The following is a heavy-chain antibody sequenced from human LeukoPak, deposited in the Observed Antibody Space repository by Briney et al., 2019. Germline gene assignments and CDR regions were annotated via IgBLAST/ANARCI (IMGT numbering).Heavy chain of an antibody. CDR2: IYYSGST. Sequence: MSSETLSLTCTVSGGSISSSSYYWGWIRQPPGKGLEWIGSIYYSGSTYYNPSLKSRVTISVDTSKNQFSLKLSSVTAADTAVYYCATPRPYYDILTGYYGVWGQGTLVTVSS. J-gene: IGHJ4*02. CDR3: ATPRPYYDILTGYYGV. D-gene: IGHD3-9*01. V-gene: IGHV4-39*01. CDR1: GGSISSSSYY.